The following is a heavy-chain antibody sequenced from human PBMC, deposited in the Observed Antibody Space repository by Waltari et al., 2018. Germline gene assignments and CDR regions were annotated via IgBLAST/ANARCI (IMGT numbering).Heavy chain of an antibody. V-gene: IGHV3-23*01. CDR2: ITGTGGGPPYANSP. CDR1: GFPFINSA. Sequence: VQVLESGGGVVQPGGSLTLSCVASGFPFINSAMSWVRQTPEKGLAWVSTITGTGGGPPYANSPYYADSVKGRFTISRDNSKNTISLQMSSLSAEDTGVYYCAKGSGMDVWGQGITVTVSS. CDR3: AKGSGMDV. D-gene: IGHD3-10*01. J-gene: IGHJ6*02.